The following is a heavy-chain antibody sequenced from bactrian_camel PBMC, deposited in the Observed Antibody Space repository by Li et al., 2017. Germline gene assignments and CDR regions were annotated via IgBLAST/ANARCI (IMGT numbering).Heavy chain of an antibody. D-gene: IGHD6*01. CDR1: TYSSDFEC. V-gene: IGHV3S53*01. CDR3: AADRGCENGGSYLVDFSV. J-gene: IGHJ6*01. Sequence: QVQLVESGGGSVQTGGTLRLSCEASTYSSDFECVEWFRQAPGKEREGVATIGRDGTIAYADSVKGRFTISKENAKNTLYLQMNRLKPEDTAMYYCAADRGCENGGSYLVDFSVWGQGTQVTVS. CDR2: IGRDGTI.